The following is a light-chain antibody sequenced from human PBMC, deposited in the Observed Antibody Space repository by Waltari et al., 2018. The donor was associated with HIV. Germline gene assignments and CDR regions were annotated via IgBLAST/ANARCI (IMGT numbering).Light chain of an antibody. J-gene: IGLJ3*02. V-gene: IGLV1-51*01. CDR1: SSNIGNNF. CDR2: DNT. CDR3: GTWDGSLNVWV. Sequence: QSVLTQPPSVSAASGQKVTISCSGSSSNIGNNFVSWYQQLPGIAPQLLIYDNTKRPSGNPDRFSGSKACTSATLAITGLQTGDEADYYCGTWDGSLNVWVFGGGTKVTV.